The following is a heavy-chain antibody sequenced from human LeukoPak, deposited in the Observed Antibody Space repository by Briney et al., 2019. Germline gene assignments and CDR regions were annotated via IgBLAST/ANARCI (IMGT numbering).Heavy chain of an antibody. V-gene: IGHV3-30*18. CDR1: GFTFSSYG. J-gene: IGHJ4*02. Sequence: GGSLRLSCAASGFTFSSYGMHWVRQAPDKGLEWVAVISYDGSNKYYADSVKGRFTISRDNSKNTLYLQMNSLRAEDTAVYYCAKGTVVYCDYWGQGTLVTVSS. D-gene: IGHD2-21*01. CDR3: AKGTVVYCDY. CDR2: ISYDGSNK.